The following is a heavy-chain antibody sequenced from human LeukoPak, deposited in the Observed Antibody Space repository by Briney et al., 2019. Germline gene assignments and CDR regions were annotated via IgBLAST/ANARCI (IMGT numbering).Heavy chain of an antibody. J-gene: IGHJ4*02. CDR2: ISSSSSYI. CDR1: GFTFSNYN. V-gene: IGHV3-21*01. Sequence: GGSLRLSCAASGFTFSNYNMNWVRQAPGKGLEWVSSISSSSSYIYYADSVKGQFTISRDNAKNSLYLQMNSLRAEDTAVYYCARDWGSGSHYFDYWGQGTLVTVSS. CDR3: ARDWGSGSHYFDY. D-gene: IGHD3-10*01.